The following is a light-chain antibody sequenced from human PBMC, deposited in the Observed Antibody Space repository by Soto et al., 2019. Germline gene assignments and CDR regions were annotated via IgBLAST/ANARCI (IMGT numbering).Light chain of an antibody. CDR1: GSDVGGYNY. J-gene: IGLJ2*01. V-gene: IGLV2-14*01. CDR3: SSYTSSSTLV. CDR2: EVS. Sequence: QSALTQPASVSGSPGQWITISCTGTGSDVGGYNYVSWYQQHPGKAPKLMIYEVSNRPSGVSNRFSGSKSGNTASLTISGLQAEDEADYYCSSYTSSSTLVFGGGTKLTVL.